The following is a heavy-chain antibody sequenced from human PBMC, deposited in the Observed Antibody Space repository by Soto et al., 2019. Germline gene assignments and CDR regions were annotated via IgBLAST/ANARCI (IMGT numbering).Heavy chain of an antibody. CDR2: ISYDGSNK. J-gene: IGHJ6*02. Sequence: PGGSLRLSCAASGFTFSSYAMHWVRQAPGKGLEWVAVISYDGSNKYYADSVKGRFTISRDNSKNTLFLQMNSLRAEDTAVYYCARDRGEYSSPHGYYYYGMDVWGQGTTVTVSS. CDR3: ARDRGEYSSPHGYYYYGMDV. V-gene: IGHV3-30-3*01. CDR1: GFTFSSYA. D-gene: IGHD6-6*01.